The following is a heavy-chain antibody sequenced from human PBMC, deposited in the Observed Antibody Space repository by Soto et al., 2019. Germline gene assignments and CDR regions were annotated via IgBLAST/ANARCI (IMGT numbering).Heavy chain of an antibody. CDR1: GFTFSSSA. CDR2: ISGSGGST. CDR3: AKFPLVLRFLEFPPYDAFDI. Sequence: PGGSLRLSCAASGFTFSSSAMSWVRQAPGKGLEWLSAISGSGGSTYYADSVKGRFTISRDNSKTTLYLQMNSLRAEDTAVYYCAKFPLVLRFLEFPPYDAFDIWGQGTMVTVSS. V-gene: IGHV3-23*01. D-gene: IGHD3-3*01. J-gene: IGHJ3*02.